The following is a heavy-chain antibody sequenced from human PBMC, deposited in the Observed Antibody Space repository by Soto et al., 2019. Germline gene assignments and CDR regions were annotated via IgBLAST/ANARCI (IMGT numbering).Heavy chain of an antibody. V-gene: IGHV1-18*01. J-gene: IGHJ4*02. D-gene: IGHD1-1*01. Sequence: QVQLAQSGAEVKKPGASVTVSCKASGYTFSSYGISWVRQAPGQGLEWVGWISVHNGYTKYATELQGRVTMTTDTSTSTAYMELRSLRSDDSAVYFCARLEHNFGPHDYGGQGTLVTVTS. CDR3: ARLEHNFGPHDY. CDR2: ISVHNGYT. CDR1: GYTFSSYG.